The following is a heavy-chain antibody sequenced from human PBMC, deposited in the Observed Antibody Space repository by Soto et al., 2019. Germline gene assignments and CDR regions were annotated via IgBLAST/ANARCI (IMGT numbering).Heavy chain of an antibody. V-gene: IGHV4-61*08. CDR1: GGSVSSGGYY. J-gene: IGHJ4*02. CDR3: ARDRNYYGSGSYYSRDYYFDY. CDR2: IYYSGST. D-gene: IGHD3-10*01. Sequence: PSETLSLTCTVSGGSVSSGGYYWSWIRQPPGKGLEWIGYIYYSGSTNYNPSLKSRVTISVDTSKNQFSLKLSSVTAADTAVYYCARDRNYYGSGSYYSRDYYFDYWGQGTLVTVSS.